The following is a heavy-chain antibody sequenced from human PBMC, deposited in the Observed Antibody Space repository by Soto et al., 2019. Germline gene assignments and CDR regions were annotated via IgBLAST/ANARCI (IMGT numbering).Heavy chain of an antibody. CDR3: AREVGATACDI. J-gene: IGHJ3*02. CDR2: ISSSSSYI. Sequence: GGSLRLSCAASGFTFSSYSMNWVRQAPGKGLEWVSSISSSSSYIYYADSVKGRFTISRDNAKNSLYLQMNSLRAEDTAVYYCAREVGATACDIWGQGTMVTVSS. V-gene: IGHV3-21*01. D-gene: IGHD1-26*01. CDR1: GFTFSSYS.